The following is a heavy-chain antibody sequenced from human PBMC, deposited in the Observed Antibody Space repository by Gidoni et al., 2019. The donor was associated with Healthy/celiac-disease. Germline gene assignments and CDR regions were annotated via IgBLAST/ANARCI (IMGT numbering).Heavy chain of an antibody. J-gene: IGHJ4*02. CDR1: GGSFSGYY. D-gene: IGHD1-26*01. V-gene: IGHV4-34*01. Sequence: QVQLQQWGAGLLKPSETLSLTCAVYGGSFSGYYWSWIRQPPGKGLEWIGEINHSGSTNYNPSLKSRVTISVDTSKNQFSLKLSSVTAADTAVYYCARRRGVGAKMFDYWGQGTLVTVSS. CDR2: INHSGST. CDR3: ARRRGVGAKMFDY.